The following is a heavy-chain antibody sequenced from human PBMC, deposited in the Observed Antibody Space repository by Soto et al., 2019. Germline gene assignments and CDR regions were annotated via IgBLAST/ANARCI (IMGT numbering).Heavy chain of an antibody. CDR1: GGSISTSSYY. V-gene: IGHV4-39*01. J-gene: IGHJ4*02. D-gene: IGHD3-22*01. Sequence: QLQLQESGPGLVKPSETLSLTCTVSGGSISTSSYYWGWIRQPPGKGLEWIGSIYYSGSTYYNPSPGXRVTMSVGRSKRQFSLKLSSVTAADTAVYYGARDYDSSGDYWGQGTLVTVSS. CDR3: ARDYDSSGDY. CDR2: IYYSGST.